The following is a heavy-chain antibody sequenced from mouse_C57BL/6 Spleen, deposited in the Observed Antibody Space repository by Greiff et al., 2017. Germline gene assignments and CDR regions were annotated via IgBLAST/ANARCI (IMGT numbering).Heavy chain of an antibody. CDR1: GYTFTGYW. D-gene: IGHD1-1*01. CDR2: ILPGSGST. J-gene: IGHJ1*03. Sequence: QVQLQQSGAELMKPGASVKLSCKATGYTFTGYWIEWVKQRPGHGLEWIGEILPGSGSTNYNEKFKGKATFTADTSSNTAYMQLSSLTTEDSAIYYCARRITTVVAPYWYFDVWGTGTTVTVAS. V-gene: IGHV1-9*01. CDR3: ARRITTVVAPYWYFDV.